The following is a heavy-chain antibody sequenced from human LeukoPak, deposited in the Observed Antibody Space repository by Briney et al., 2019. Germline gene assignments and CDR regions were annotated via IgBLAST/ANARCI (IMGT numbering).Heavy chain of an antibody. Sequence: PSETLSLTCAVYGGSFSGYYWSWIRQPPGKGLEWIGEINHSGSTNYNPSLKSRVTISVDTSKNQFSLKLSSVTAADTAVYYCASRDCGGDCYSGWGIDYWGQGTLVTVSS. D-gene: IGHD2-21*02. CDR1: GGSFSGYY. CDR2: INHSGST. J-gene: IGHJ4*02. CDR3: ASRDCGGDCYSGWGIDY. V-gene: IGHV4-34*01.